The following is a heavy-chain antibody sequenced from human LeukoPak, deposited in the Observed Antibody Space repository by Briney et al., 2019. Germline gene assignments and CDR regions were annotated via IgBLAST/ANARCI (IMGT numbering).Heavy chain of an antibody. CDR1: DFTFTSYA. Sequence: GGSLRLSCAASDFTFTSYAMSWVRQAPGKGLEWVSTISGSGSNTYYADSVKGRYTISRDNSKNTLYLQMNSPRAEDTAMYYCAKSDWYKRGEPDYFDYWGQGSLVTVSS. J-gene: IGHJ4*02. CDR2: ISGSGSNT. D-gene: IGHD6-19*01. CDR3: AKSDWYKRGEPDYFDY. V-gene: IGHV3-23*01.